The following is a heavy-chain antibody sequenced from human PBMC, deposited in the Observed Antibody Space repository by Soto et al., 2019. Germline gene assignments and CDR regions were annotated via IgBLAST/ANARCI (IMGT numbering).Heavy chain of an antibody. J-gene: IGHJ4*02. V-gene: IGHV4-61*08. CDR3: ARGLRYFDWLPFDY. CDR1: GGSISSGGSS. CDR2: IYYSVST. Sequence: SETLSLTCAVSGGSISSGGSSWTWIRQPPGKGLEWIGYIYYSVSTNYNPSLKSRVTISVDTSKNQFSLRLSSVTASDTAVYYCARGLRYFDWLPFDYWGQGTLVTVSS. D-gene: IGHD3-9*01.